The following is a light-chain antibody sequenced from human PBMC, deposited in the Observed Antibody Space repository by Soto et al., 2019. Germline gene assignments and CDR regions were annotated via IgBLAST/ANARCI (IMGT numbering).Light chain of an antibody. CDR1: QSISGIY. CDR2: GAS. J-gene: IGKJ5*01. Sequence: EIVLTQSPGTRSLSPGERATLSCRASQSISGIYLGWFQQKPGQAPRLLIYGASSSATGIPDRFSGSATGTDLTLTISRLEPEDFAVYYCQQYGYSPKNFGQGTRLEIK. V-gene: IGKV3-20*01. CDR3: QQYGYSPKN.